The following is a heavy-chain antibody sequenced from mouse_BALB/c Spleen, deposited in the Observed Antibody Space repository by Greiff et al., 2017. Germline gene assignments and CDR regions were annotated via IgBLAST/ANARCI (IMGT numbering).Heavy chain of an antibody. Sequence: EVKLVESGPGLVKPSQSLSLTCTVTGYSITSDYAWNWIRQFPGNKLEWMGYISYSGSTSYNPSLKSRISITRDTSKNQFFLQLNSVTTEDTATYYCARSNSPYYAEAWFAYWGQGTLVTVSA. V-gene: IGHV3-2*02. CDR2: ISYSGST. D-gene: IGHD1-1*01. CDR1: GYSITSDYA. J-gene: IGHJ3*01. CDR3: ARSNSPYYAEAWFAY.